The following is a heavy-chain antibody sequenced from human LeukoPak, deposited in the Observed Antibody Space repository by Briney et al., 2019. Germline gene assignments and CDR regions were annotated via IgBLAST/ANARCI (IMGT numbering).Heavy chain of an antibody. CDR2: IYYSGNT. CDR3: ARGIYCSGGSCGGDWFDP. V-gene: IGHV4-39*07. Sequence: SETLSLTCTVSGVSISSSNSYWGWIRQPPGKGLEWIGSIYYSGNTYYNASLKSQVSISIDTSKNQFSLKLSSVTAADTAVYYCARGIYCSGGSCGGDWFDPWGQGTLVTVSS. D-gene: IGHD2-15*01. J-gene: IGHJ5*02. CDR1: GVSISSSNSY.